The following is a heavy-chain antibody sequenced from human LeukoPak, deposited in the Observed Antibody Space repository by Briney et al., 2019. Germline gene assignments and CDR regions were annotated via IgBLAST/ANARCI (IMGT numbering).Heavy chain of an antibody. CDR2: ISQDGTKQ. CDR3: VRRNLFDY. V-gene: IGHV3-7*03. J-gene: IGHJ4*02. Sequence: GGSMRLSWAVSGFTFRSYWMSWLRQAPGKGLECVASISQDGTKQYYVDSVRGRFTISRDDAKNSVYLQMNNLRVQDTAVYYCVRRNLFDYWGQGTLVTVSS. CDR1: GFTFRSYW.